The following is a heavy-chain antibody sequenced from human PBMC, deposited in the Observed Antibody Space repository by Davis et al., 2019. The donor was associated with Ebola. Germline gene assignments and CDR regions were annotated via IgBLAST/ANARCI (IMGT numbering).Heavy chain of an antibody. CDR1: GFTFSSYS. D-gene: IGHD4-23*01. V-gene: IGHV3-21*01. CDR2: ISSSSSYI. J-gene: IGHJ6*02. CDR3: ARGRGGKSRYGMDV. Sequence: PGGSLRLSCAASGFTFSSYSMNWVRQAPGKGLEWVSSISSSSSYIYYADSVKGRFTISRDNAKNSLYLQMNRLRAEDTAVYYCARGRGGKSRYGMDVWGQGTTVTVSS.